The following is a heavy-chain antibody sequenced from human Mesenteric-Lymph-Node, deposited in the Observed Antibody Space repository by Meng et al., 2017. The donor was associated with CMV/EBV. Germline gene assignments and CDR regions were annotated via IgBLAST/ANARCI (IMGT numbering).Heavy chain of an antibody. Sequence: GSLRLSCTVSGGSISSSSYYWGWIRQPPGKGLEWIGSIYYSGSTYYNPSLKSRVTISVDTSKNQFSLKLSSVTAADTAVYYCARDSVVVPAAIGAYFYYGMDVWGQRTTVTVSS. CDR2: IYYSGST. CDR1: GGSISSSSYY. CDR3: ARDSVVVPAAIGAYFYYGMDV. J-gene: IGHJ6*02. V-gene: IGHV4-39*07. D-gene: IGHD2-2*01.